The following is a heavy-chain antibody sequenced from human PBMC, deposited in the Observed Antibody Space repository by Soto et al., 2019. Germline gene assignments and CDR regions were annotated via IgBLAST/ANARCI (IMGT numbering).Heavy chain of an antibody. Sequence: SETLSLTCTVSGGSISSSSYYWGWIRQPPGKGLEWIGSIYYSGSTYYNPSLKSRVTISVDTSKNQFSLKLSSVTAADTAVYYCASLSSKNGYDILTGEKYDFDYWGQGTLVTVSS. V-gene: IGHV4-39*01. CDR1: GGSISSSSYY. CDR2: IYYSGST. CDR3: ASLSSKNGYDILTGEKYDFDY. J-gene: IGHJ4*02. D-gene: IGHD3-9*01.